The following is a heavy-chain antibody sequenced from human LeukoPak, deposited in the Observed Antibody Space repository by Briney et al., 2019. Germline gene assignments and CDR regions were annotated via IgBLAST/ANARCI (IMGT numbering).Heavy chain of an antibody. V-gene: IGHV4-61*05. Sequence: TSETLSLTCTVSGGSISSSSYYWGWIRQPPGKGLEWIGYIYYSGSTNYNPSLKSRVTISVDTSKNQFSLKLSSVTAADTAVYYCARRRLGWYFDLWGRGTLVTVSS. J-gene: IGHJ2*01. D-gene: IGHD5/OR15-5a*01. CDR2: IYYSGST. CDR1: GGSISSSSYY. CDR3: ARRRLGWYFDL.